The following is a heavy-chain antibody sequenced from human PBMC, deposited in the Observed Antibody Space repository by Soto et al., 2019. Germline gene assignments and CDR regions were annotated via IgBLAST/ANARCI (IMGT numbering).Heavy chain of an antibody. CDR1: GGSISSYY. V-gene: IGHV4-59*01. CDR2: IYYSGST. J-gene: IGHJ4*02. CDR3: ARVYGGNCFDY. D-gene: IGHD2-15*01. Sequence: SETLSLTCTVSGGSISSYYWSWIRQPPGKGLEWIGYIYYSGSTNYNPSLKSRVTISVDTSKNQFSLKLSSVTAADTAVYYCARVYGGNCFDYWGQGTLVTVSS.